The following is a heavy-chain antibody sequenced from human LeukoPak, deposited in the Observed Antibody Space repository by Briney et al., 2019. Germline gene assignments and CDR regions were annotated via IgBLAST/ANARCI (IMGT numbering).Heavy chain of an antibody. J-gene: IGHJ5*02. Sequence: GGSLRLSCAASGFTFSSYWMSWVRQAPGKGLEWVANIKQDGSEKYYVDSVKGRFTISRDNAKNSLYLQMNSLRAEDTAVYYCARAKDASGYSYGFTRFDPWGQGTLVTVSS. D-gene: IGHD5-18*01. CDR1: GFTFSSYW. CDR3: ARAKDASGYSYGFTRFDP. V-gene: IGHV3-7*01. CDR2: IKQDGSEK.